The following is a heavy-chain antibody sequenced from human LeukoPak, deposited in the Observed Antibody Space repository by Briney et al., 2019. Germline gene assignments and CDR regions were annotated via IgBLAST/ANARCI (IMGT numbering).Heavy chain of an antibody. D-gene: IGHD3-16*01. CDR2: ITWNSDRI. Sequence: GGSLRLSCAASGFNLHKYAMHWVRQVPGKGLEWVSGITWNSDRIYYAGSVRGRLTISRDNAKNSLYLQMNNVRNEDTAFYYCAKDKSSSGETLGMDVWGQGTTVIVSS. J-gene: IGHJ6*02. CDR1: GFNLHKYA. CDR3: AKDKSSSGETLGMDV. V-gene: IGHV3-9*01.